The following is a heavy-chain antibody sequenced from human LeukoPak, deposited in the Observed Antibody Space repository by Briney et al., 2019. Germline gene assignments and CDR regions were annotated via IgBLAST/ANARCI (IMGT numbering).Heavy chain of an antibody. J-gene: IGHJ4*02. CDR2: ISVYSGNT. CDR1: GYTFIIYG. Sequence: ASVTVSFKASGYTFIIYGISWVRQAPGQGLEWMGWISVYSGNTNYAQRFQDRVTMTTDTSTTTAYMELRSLRSDDTAMYYCARDANGVLGDYWGQGTLVTVSS. CDR3: ARDANGVLGDY. D-gene: IGHD2-8*01. V-gene: IGHV1-18*01.